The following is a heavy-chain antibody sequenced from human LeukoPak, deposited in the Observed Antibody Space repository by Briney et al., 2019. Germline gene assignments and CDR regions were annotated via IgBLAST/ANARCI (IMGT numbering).Heavy chain of an antibody. CDR3: ATDRGWFFDN. V-gene: IGHV3-30*03. CDR1: GFTFSSSG. J-gene: IGHJ4*02. Sequence: GGSLRLSCAASGFTFSSSGMHWVRQAPGTGLEWVAFISHEGIEKYYADSVKGRFTISRDNSKNTLYLQMNRLRDEDTAVFYCATDRGWFFDNWGQGTLVTVAS. D-gene: IGHD6-19*01. CDR2: ISHEGIEK.